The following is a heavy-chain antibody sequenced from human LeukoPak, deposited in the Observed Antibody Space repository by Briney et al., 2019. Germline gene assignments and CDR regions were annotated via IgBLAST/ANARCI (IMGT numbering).Heavy chain of an antibody. CDR2: INPNSGGT. CDR3: AREYYDILTSVIGGAFDI. Sequence: ASVRVSCKASGYTFSIYGISWVRQAPGQGLEWMGWINPNSGGTNYAQKFQGRVTMTRDTSISTAYMELSRLRSDDTAVYYCAREYYDILTSVIGGAFDIWGQGTMVTVSS. V-gene: IGHV1-2*02. J-gene: IGHJ3*02. D-gene: IGHD3-9*01. CDR1: GYTFSIYG.